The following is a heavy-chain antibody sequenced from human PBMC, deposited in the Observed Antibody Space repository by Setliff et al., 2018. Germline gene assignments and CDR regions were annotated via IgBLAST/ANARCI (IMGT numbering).Heavy chain of an antibody. Sequence: SETLSLTCIVSGISVSRHYWSWIRQPPGKTLEWIGYIYTGGSTTYNPSLKSRVTLSLDTSKNHLSLNLTSVTAADTAVYYCARDVWGAGTGWFNPWGLGILVTVSS. CDR1: GISVSRHY. J-gene: IGHJ5*02. D-gene: IGHD1-1*01. CDR2: IYTGGST. CDR3: ARDVWGAGTGWFNP. V-gene: IGHV4-4*08.